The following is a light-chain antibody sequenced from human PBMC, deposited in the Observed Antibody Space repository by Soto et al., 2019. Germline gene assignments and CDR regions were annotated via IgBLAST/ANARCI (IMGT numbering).Light chain of an antibody. CDR3: CSFVRTNGLL. Sequence: QSALTQPASVSGSPGQSVTISCTGTSSDVGAYNYVSWYQQYPGRPPKLMIYEVSGRPSGVSSRFSGSKSVNTASLTISGLQAEDEADYFCCSFVRTNGLLFGGGTKVTVL. CDR1: SSDVGAYNY. J-gene: IGLJ2*01. CDR2: EVS. V-gene: IGLV2-14*01.